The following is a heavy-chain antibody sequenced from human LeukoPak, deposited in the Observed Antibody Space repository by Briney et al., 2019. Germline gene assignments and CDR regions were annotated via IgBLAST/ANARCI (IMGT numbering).Heavy chain of an antibody. V-gene: IGHV3-23*01. CDR1: GFTFSSYG. Sequence: PGGSLRLSCAASGFTFSSYGMTWVRQAPERGLEWVSTVNEGGENTHYADSVKGRFTISRDNAKNTLSLQMDSLRGEDSAMYYCATDTGAFHFAYWGQGTLVTVSS. CDR3: ATDTGAFHFAY. CDR2: VNEGGENT. J-gene: IGHJ4*02. D-gene: IGHD2-8*02.